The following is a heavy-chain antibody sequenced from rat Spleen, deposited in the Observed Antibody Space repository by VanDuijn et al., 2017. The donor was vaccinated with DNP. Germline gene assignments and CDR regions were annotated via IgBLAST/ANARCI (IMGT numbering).Heavy chain of an antibody. Sequence: EVQLVESGGGLVQPGRSLKLSCAASGFTFNKYGMAWVRQAPPKGLAWVASISTSGEYAHYRDSVKGRFTISRDNAKNTQYLQMDSLRSEDTATYYCARHAYYFDYWGQGVMVTVSS. CDR3: ARHAYYFDY. V-gene: IGHV5S13*01. J-gene: IGHJ2*01. CDR1: GFTFNKYG. CDR2: ISTSGEYA.